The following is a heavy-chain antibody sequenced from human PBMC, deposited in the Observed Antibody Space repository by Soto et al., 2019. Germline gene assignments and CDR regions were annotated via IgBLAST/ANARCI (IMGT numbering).Heavy chain of an antibody. D-gene: IGHD5-12*01. CDR3: ARVDIVATKFYYYDMDV. CDR1: GGSIIGGGYY. CDR2: IYYSGST. Sequence: SETLSLTXTVSGGSIIGGGYYWSWIRQHPGKGLEWIGYIYYSGSTYYNPSLKSRVTISVDTSKNQFSLKLSSVTAADTAVYYCARVDIVATKFYYYDMDVWGKGTTVTVSS. V-gene: IGHV4-31*03. J-gene: IGHJ6*03.